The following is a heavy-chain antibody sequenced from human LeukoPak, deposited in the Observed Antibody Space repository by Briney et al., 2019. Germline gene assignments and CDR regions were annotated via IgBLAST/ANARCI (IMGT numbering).Heavy chain of an antibody. D-gene: IGHD3-3*01. CDR1: GGSFSGYY. V-gene: IGHV4-34*01. CDR3: ARGQYYDFWSGYWY. CDR2: INHSGST. J-gene: IGHJ4*02. Sequence: SETLSLTCAVYGGSFSGYYWSWIRQPPGKGLEWIGEINHSGSTNYNPSLKSRVTISVDTSKNQFSLKLSSVTAADTAVYYCARGQYYDFWSGYWYWAQGTLVTVSS.